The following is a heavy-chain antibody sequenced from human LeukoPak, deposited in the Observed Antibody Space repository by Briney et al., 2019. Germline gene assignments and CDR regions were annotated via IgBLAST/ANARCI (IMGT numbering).Heavy chain of an antibody. CDR1: GGSISSSNW. D-gene: IGHD3-22*01. Sequence: PSETLSLTCAVSGGSISSSNWWSWVRQPPGKGLEWIGEIYHSGSTNYNPSLKSRVTMSVDTSKNQFSLKLSSVTAADTAVYYCARDYYDSSGTSFDPWGQGTLVTVSP. V-gene: IGHV4-4*02. CDR2: IYHSGST. CDR3: ARDYYDSSGTSFDP. J-gene: IGHJ5*02.